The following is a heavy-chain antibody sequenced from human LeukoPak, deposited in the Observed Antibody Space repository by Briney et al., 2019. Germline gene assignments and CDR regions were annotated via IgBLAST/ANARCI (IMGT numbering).Heavy chain of an antibody. CDR1: GFTFSSYW. J-gene: IGHJ6*02. V-gene: IGHV3-7*03. D-gene: IGHD3-10*01. CDR2: IKQDGSEK. Sequence: PGGSLRLSCAASGFTFSSYWMSWVRQAPGKGLEWVANIKQDGSEKYYVDSVKGRFTISRDNAKNSLYLQMNSLRAEDTAVYYCAKDSMVRGVKWYYGMDVWGQGTTVTVSS. CDR3: AKDSMVRGVKWYYGMDV.